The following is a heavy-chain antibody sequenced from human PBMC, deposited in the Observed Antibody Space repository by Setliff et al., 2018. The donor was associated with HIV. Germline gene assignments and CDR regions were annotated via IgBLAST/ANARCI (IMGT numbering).Heavy chain of an antibody. CDR2: IDDSGSI. CDR3: ARDKTYCNYSRCSRAGWYFDL. V-gene: IGHV4-34*01. Sequence: SETLSLTCAVYTESLTRYDWAWIRQSPEKGLEWIGEIDDSGSIIYNPSLKSRVTISVDTSKNQFSLRLSSVTAADTAVYYCARDKTYCNYSRCSRAGWYFDLWGRGTLVTVSS. J-gene: IGHJ2*01. D-gene: IGHD2-2*01. CDR1: TESLTRYD.